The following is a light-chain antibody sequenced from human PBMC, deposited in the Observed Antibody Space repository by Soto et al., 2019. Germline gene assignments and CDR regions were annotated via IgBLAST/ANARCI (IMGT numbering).Light chain of an antibody. CDR2: AAS. J-gene: IGKJ4*01. CDR3: QQSYSTPLT. Sequence: DIQMTQSPSSLSAFVGDRVTITCRASQSISSSLTWYQQRPGKAPKLLIYAASSLQSGVPSRFSGSGFGGTDFTLTISSLQPADFATYYCQQSYSTPLTFGGGTKVEIK. V-gene: IGKV1-39*01. CDR1: QSISSS.